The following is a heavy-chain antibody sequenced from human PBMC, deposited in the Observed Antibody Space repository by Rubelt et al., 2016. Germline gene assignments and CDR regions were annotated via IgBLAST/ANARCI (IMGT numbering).Heavy chain of an antibody. V-gene: IGHV3-33*01. CDR3: ARLGYCSNGVCYGSDY. D-gene: IGHD2-8*01. CDR2: IWYDGSKE. Sequence: GLEWVAAIWYDGSKEYYADSVKGRFTISRDNSKNTLYLQVNSLRAEDTALYYCARLGYCSNGVCYGSDYWGQGTLVTVSS. J-gene: IGHJ4*02.